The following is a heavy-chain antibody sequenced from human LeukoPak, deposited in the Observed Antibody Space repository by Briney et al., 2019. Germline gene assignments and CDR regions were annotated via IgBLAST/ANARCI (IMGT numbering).Heavy chain of an antibody. CDR1: GGSMSTYY. CDR3: ASQDEAGYFFDY. Sequence: SETLSLTCTVSGGSMSTYYWSWVRRPPGRGLEWIGYIYYTGSTNHNPSLKSRVTISLDTSKNQFSLKLSSVTAADTALYYCASQDEAGYFFDYWGQGTLVTVPS. J-gene: IGHJ4*02. D-gene: IGHD5-24*01. V-gene: IGHV4-59*01. CDR2: IYYTGST.